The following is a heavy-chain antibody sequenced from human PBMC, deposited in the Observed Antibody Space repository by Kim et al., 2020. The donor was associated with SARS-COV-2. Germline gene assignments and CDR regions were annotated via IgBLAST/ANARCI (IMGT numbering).Heavy chain of an antibody. J-gene: IGHJ6*02. Sequence: ASVKVSCKASGYTFTSYYMHWVRQAPGQGLEWMGIINPSGGSTSYAQKFQGRVTMTRDTSTSTVYMELSSLRSEDTAVYYCARDYLTYYDILTGYYSPRYYYGMDVWGQGTTVTVSS. CDR2: INPSGGST. V-gene: IGHV1-46*01. CDR1: GYTFTSYY. D-gene: IGHD3-9*01. CDR3: ARDYLTYYDILTGYYSPRYYYGMDV.